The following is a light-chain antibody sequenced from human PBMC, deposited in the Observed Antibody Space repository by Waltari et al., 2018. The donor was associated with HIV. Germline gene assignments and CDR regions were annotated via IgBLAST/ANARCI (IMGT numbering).Light chain of an antibody. CDR3: QHYHNWPPYT. V-gene: IGKV3-15*01. CDR2: GAS. Sequence: EIVMTQSPATLSVSPGERATLSCRARQNINSNLAWYQQKPGQAPRRLFYGASTRATGSPARFSGSGSGTEFTLTISSLQSEDFAVFYCQHYHNWPPYTFGQGTKLEIK. J-gene: IGKJ2*01. CDR1: QNINSN.